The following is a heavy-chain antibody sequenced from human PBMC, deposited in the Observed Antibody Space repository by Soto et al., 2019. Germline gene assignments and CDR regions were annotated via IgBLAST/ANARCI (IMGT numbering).Heavy chain of an antibody. CDR1: GFTFSSYD. V-gene: IGHV3-13*01. CDR3: ARGTHGIAVAGTLALAFDI. D-gene: IGHD6-19*01. CDR2: IGTAGDT. Sequence: GGSLRLSCAASGFTFSSYDMHWVRQATGKGLEWVSAIGTAGDTYYPGSVKGRFTISRENAKNSLYLQMNSLRAGDTAVYYCARGTHGIAVAGTLALAFDIWGQGTMVTVSS. J-gene: IGHJ3*02.